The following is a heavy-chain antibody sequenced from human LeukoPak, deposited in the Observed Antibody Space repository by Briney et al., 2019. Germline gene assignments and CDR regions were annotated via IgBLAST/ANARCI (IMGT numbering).Heavy chain of an antibody. CDR3: ARRKNRYCSGGSCNDAFDI. CDR1: GGSISSGGYS. V-gene: IGHV4-61*09. J-gene: IGHJ3*02. Sequence: PSQTLSLTCAVSGGSISSGGYSWSWIRQPPGKGLEWIGYIYTSGSTNYNPSLKSRVTISVDTSKNQFSLKLSSVTAADTAVYYCARRKNRYCSGGSCNDAFDIWGQGTMVTVSS. CDR2: IYTSGST. D-gene: IGHD2-15*01.